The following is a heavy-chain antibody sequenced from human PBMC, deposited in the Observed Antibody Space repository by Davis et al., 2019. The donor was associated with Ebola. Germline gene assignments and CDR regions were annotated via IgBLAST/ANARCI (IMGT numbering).Heavy chain of an antibody. V-gene: IGHV3-13*01. CDR1: GFALSRDD. Sequence: PGGSLRLSCAASGFALSRDDMHWVRHAAGKGLEWVSGIGTAGDTFYSDSVKGRFTISRDNAKNSLFLQMNSLRAEDTAVYFCVRDGGLGAMDVWGQGTTITVSS. CDR3: VRDGGLGAMDV. CDR2: IGTAGDT. D-gene: IGHD3-16*01. J-gene: IGHJ6*02.